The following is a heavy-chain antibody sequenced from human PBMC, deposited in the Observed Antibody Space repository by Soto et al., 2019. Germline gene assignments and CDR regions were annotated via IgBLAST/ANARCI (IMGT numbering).Heavy chain of an antibody. V-gene: IGHV3-30-3*01. CDR3: ATGATLYYPTRRY. J-gene: IGHJ4*02. CDR2: MSPNGNNQ. CDR1: GFTFSIYA. D-gene: IGHD1-1*01. Sequence: GGSLRLSCAAPGFTFSIYALHWVRQAPGKGLEWVAVMSPNGNNQYYADSVKGRFTISRDTSKSTLYLQMTSLRPDDTAVYYSATGATLYYPTRRYWGPGXLVTVYS.